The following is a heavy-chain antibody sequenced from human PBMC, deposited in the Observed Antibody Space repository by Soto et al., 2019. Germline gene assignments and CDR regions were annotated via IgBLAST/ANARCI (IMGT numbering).Heavy chain of an antibody. Sequence: EVQLVESGGGLVQPGGSLRLSCAASGFTFSTYWIHWVRQAPGKGLVWVSRINSDGSSTNYAHSVKGRFTISKDNAKNTLFLQMNSLRAEDTAVYYCASDRWGGGRDMDVWGQGTTVTVSS. J-gene: IGHJ6*02. V-gene: IGHV3-74*01. D-gene: IGHD3-10*01. CDR2: INSDGSST. CDR1: GFTFSTYW. CDR3: ASDRWGGGRDMDV.